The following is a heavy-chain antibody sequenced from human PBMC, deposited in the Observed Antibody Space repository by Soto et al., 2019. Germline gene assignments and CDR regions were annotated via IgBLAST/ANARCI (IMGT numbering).Heavy chain of an antibody. Sequence: QVQLVQSGAEVKKPGSSVKVSCKASGGTFSSSAINWVRQAPGQGLEWMGGIIPIFNTSNYAQKLEGRVTITADESTSTAYMELSSLRSEDTAVYYCSRDSGSGWYLGWGQGTLVTVSS. J-gene: IGHJ4*02. CDR3: SRDSGSGWYLG. V-gene: IGHV1-69*12. D-gene: IGHD6-19*01. CDR1: GGTFSSSA. CDR2: IIPIFNTS.